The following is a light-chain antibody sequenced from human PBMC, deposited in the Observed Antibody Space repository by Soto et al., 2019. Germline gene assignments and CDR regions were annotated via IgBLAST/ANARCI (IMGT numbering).Light chain of an antibody. J-gene: IGLJ1*01. CDR1: SSDVGAYNY. V-gene: IGLV2-11*01. CDR2: DVS. Sequence: QSVLTQPASVSGSPGQSITISCTGTSSDVGAYNYVSWYQQYPGRAPKVMIYDVSKRPSGVPDRFSGSKSGNTASLTISGLQAEDEADYYCCSYAGSYTFVFGTGTKVTVL. CDR3: CSYAGSYTFV.